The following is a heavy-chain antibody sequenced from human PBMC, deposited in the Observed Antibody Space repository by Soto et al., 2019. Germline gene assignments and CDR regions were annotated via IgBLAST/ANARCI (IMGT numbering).Heavy chain of an antibody. J-gene: IGHJ4*02. Sequence: QVQLQQWGAGLLKPSETLSLTCAVYGGSFSGYYWSWIRQPPGKGLEWIGEINHSGSTNYNPSLKSRVTISVDTSKNQFSLKLSSVTVADTAVYYCAREAVAGRFDYWGQGTLVTVSS. CDR3: AREAVAGRFDY. V-gene: IGHV4-34*01. CDR1: GGSFSGYY. CDR2: INHSGST. D-gene: IGHD2-15*01.